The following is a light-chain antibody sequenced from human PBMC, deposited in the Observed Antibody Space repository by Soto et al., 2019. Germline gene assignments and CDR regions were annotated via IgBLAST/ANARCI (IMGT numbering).Light chain of an antibody. CDR3: QQYSAWPLT. CDR1: QSIRNN. Sequence: EIVMTQSPAILSVSPGERATLFCRASQSIRNNFLAWYRHKPGQAPRLLIHGASTRATGVPARFSGSASETEFTLTISSLQSEDFAVYYCQQYSAWPLTFGGGTKVEI. V-gene: IGKV3-15*01. J-gene: IGKJ4*01. CDR2: GAS.